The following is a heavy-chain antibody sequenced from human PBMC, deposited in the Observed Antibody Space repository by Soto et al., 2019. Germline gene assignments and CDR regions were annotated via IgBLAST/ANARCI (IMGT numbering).Heavy chain of an antibody. CDR1: GGSISSTSYY. J-gene: IGHJ5*02. Sequence: QLRLQESGPGLVKPSETLSLTCTVSGGSISSTSYYWGWIRQPPGKGLEWIGSMYSLGNTYYNPSLKRRVTVSVDTSKNHFSLKLTSVTAADAAVYYCARQPYDSRGYYYGTWGQGTLVTVSS. D-gene: IGHD3-22*01. CDR3: ARQPYDSRGYYYGT. CDR2: MYSLGNT. V-gene: IGHV4-39*01.